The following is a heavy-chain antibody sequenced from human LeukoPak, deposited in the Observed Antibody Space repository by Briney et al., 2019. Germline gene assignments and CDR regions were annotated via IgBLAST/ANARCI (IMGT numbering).Heavy chain of an antibody. CDR2: IIPIFGIA. V-gene: IGHV1-69*04. J-gene: IGHJ4*02. Sequence: SVPVSRKASGGTFSSYAISWVRQAPGQGLEWMGRIIPIFGIANYAQKLQGRVTITADKSTSTAHMELSSLRSEDTAVYYCARDWYAYCGGDCYSPYYFDYWGQGTLVTVSS. D-gene: IGHD2-21*02. CDR3: ARDWYAYCGGDCYSPYYFDY. CDR1: GGTFSSYA.